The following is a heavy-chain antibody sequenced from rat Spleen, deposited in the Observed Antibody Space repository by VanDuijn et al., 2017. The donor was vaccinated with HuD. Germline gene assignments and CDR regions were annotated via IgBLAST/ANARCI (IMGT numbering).Heavy chain of an antibody. CDR2: ITNSGGST. CDR1: GFTFSGYW. Sequence: EVQLVETGGDLVQPGRSLKLSCVASGFTFSGYWMYWLRQAPTKGLEWVASITNSGGSTYYRDSVKGRFTISRDNAKSSLYLQMDSLRSEDTATYYCTRDRILRSTGFDYWGQGVMVTVSS. D-gene: IGHD1-6*01. CDR3: TRDRILRSTGFDY. V-gene: IGHV5-20*01. J-gene: IGHJ2*01.